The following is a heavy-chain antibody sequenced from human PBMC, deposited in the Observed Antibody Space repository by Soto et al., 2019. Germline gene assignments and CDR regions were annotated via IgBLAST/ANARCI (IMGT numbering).Heavy chain of an antibody. CDR3: ERESEDLTSNFDY. CDR2: VSSTTNYI. CDR1: GFTFTRYS. Sequence: XVVLKLYCAAPGFTFTRYSMNGVRQAPGKGLEWVSSVSSTTNYIYYGDSMKGRFTISRDNAKNSLYLEMNSLRAEDTAVYYCERESEDLTSNFDYWGQGTLVTVS. V-gene: IGHV3-21*06. J-gene: IGHJ4*02.